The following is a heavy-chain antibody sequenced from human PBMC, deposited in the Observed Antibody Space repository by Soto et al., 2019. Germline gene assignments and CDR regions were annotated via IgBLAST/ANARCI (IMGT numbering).Heavy chain of an antibody. V-gene: IGHV3-66*01. D-gene: IGHD3-22*01. CDR1: GFTVSSNY. CDR3: ARMGDSSGYSGWFDP. CDR2: IYSGGST. J-gene: IGHJ5*02. Sequence: EVQLVESGGGLVQPGGSLRLSCAASGFTVSSNYMSWVRQAPGKGLEWFSVIYSGGSTYYDASVKGRFTISRDNSKNTLYLQMNSLRAEDTAVYYCARMGDSSGYSGWFDPWGQGTLVTVSS.